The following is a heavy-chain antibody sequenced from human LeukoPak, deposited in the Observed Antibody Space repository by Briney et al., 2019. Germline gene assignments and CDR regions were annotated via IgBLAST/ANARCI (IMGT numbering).Heavy chain of an antibody. D-gene: IGHD7-27*01. CDR1: GGSFSTTG. J-gene: IGHJ6*03. CDR3: ARDHWGIVENGYDYFYYDMDV. V-gene: IGHV1-69*05. CDR2: IIPIYGTP. Sequence: SVKVSCKASGGSFSTTGFSWVRQAPGQGLEWIGAIIPIYGTPTYAPRFQGRVTITTDESTSTAYMELSSLRSDDTAVYYCARDHWGIVENGYDYFYYDMDVWGKGTTVTVSS.